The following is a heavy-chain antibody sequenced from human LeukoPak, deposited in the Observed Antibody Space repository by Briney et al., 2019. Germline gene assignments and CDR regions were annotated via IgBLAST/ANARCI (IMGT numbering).Heavy chain of an antibody. V-gene: IGHV3-23*01. Sequence: GGSLRLSCAASGFTFSSYGMHWVRQAPGKGLEWVSAISGSGGSTYYADSVKGRFTISRDNSKNTLYLQMNSLRAEDTAVYYCAKDQRPWYIAAARTLNWFDPWGQGTLVTVSS. CDR2: ISGSGGST. CDR3: AKDQRPWYIAAARTLNWFDP. D-gene: IGHD6-13*01. J-gene: IGHJ5*02. CDR1: GFTFSSYG.